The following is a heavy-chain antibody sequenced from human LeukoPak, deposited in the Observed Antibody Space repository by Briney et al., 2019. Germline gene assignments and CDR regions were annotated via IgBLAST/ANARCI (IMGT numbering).Heavy chain of an antibody. J-gene: IGHJ4*02. CDR1: GFTFSSNG. V-gene: IGHV3-30*02. CDR2: IQNDGNNK. CDR3: ARDWGTSSLYLVN. Sequence: RTGGSLRLSCAASGFTFSSNGMHWVRQAPGKGLEWVAFIQNDGNNKKYADSVKGRFTISRDNSKNTLYLQMNSLRAEDTAVYYCARDWGTSSLYLVNWGQGTLVTASS. D-gene: IGHD6-6*01.